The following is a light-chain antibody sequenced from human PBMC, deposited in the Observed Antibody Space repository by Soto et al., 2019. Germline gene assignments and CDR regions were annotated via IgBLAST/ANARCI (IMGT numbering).Light chain of an antibody. V-gene: IGKV1-5*01. Sequence: DIQMTQSPSTLSASVGDRVTISCRASQSVSNWLAWYQQKPGKAPTLLIFETSSLEVGVSSRFSGSGSGTEFTLTISGLQPDDFATYYCQQYHRLMYTFGQGSKVDIK. J-gene: IGKJ2*01. CDR1: QSVSNW. CDR3: QQYHRLMYT. CDR2: ETS.